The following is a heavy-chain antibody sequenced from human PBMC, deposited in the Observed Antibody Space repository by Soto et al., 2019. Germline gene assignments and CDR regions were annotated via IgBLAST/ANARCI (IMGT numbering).Heavy chain of an antibody. CDR1: GFTFSNHA. D-gene: IGHD6-13*01. CDR3: ARDGQQLAPYALDV. J-gene: IGHJ6*02. CDR2: IWYDGSNK. V-gene: IGHV3-33*01. Sequence: QVQLVESGGGVVQPGTSLRLSCTTSGFTFSNHAMHWVRQAPGKGLEWVAQIWYDGSNKYYADSVKGRFTISRDNSRNMVYVQMNGLRVEDTAVYYCARDGQQLAPYALDVWGQGTSVTVSS.